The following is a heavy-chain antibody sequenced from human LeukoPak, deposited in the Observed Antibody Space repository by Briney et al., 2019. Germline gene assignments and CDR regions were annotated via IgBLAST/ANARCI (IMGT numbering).Heavy chain of an antibody. CDR1: GGSISSHY. D-gene: IGHD4-23*01. CDR2: IHTSGIT. Sequence: SETLSLTCTVSGGSISSHYWSWLRQPAGKGLEYIGRIHTSGITNYNPSLKSRVTMSGDTSKNQFYLNLRSVTAADTAVYYCARDLGRNSVYFDYWGKESLVTVSS. J-gene: IGHJ4*02. V-gene: IGHV4-4*07. CDR3: ARDLGRNSVYFDY.